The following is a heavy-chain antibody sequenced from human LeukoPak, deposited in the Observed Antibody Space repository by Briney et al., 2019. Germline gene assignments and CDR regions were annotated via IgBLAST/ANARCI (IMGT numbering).Heavy chain of an antibody. CDR2: ISTYNGNT. J-gene: IGHJ4*02. Sequence: ASVKVSFKASGYTFSDYGISWVRQAPGQGLEWMGWISTYNGNTNYAQKLQGGVAMTTDTSTSTAYMELRSLRSDDTAVYYCARDCDRSGYYCYWGQGTLVTVSS. CDR1: GYTFSDYG. D-gene: IGHD3-22*01. V-gene: IGHV1-18*01. CDR3: ARDCDRSGYYCY.